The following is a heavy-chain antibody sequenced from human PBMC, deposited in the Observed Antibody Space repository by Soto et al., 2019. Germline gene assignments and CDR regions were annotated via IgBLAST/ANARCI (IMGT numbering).Heavy chain of an antibody. D-gene: IGHD6-6*01. CDR2: TYYTGNT. CDR3: ARVGISSSDAFDI. Sequence: SETLSLTCTVSGGSISSADHYWSWIRQDPGKVLEWIGYTYYTGNTYYNPSLKSRVTIAVDTSKNQFSLKLSSVTAADTAVYYCARVGISSSDAFDIWGQGITVTVS. J-gene: IGHJ3*02. CDR1: GGSISSADHY. V-gene: IGHV4-31*03.